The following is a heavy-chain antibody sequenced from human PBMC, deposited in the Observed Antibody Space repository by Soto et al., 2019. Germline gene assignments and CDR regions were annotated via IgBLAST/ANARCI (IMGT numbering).Heavy chain of an antibody. CDR3: ARSYSSSFFDY. CDR2: IDWDDDK. Sequence: SGPTLVNPTQTLTLTCTFSGFSLSTSGMRVSWIRQPPGKALEWLARIDWDDDKFYSTSLKTRLTISKDTSKNQVVLTMTNMDPVDTATYYCARSYSSSFFDYWGQGTPVTVSS. D-gene: IGHD6-6*01. V-gene: IGHV2-70*04. CDR1: GFSLSTSGMR. J-gene: IGHJ4*02.